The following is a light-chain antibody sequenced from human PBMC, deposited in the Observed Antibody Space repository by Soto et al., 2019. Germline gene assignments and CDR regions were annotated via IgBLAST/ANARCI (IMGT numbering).Light chain of an antibody. CDR1: QTISSY. CDR2: AAS. J-gene: IGKJ1*01. Sequence: DIQMTQSPSSLSASVGDRVTMTCRASQTISSYLNWYQQKPGKAPNLLIYAASSLQSGVPSRFSGSGSGTDFTLTINSLQPEDFAIYYCQQTYSTPRTFGQGTKVAIK. V-gene: IGKV1-39*01. CDR3: QQTYSTPRT.